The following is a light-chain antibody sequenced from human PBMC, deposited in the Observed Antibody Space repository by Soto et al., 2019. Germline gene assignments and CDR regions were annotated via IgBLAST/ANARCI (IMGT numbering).Light chain of an antibody. J-gene: IGKJ1*01. CDR3: QKYNSAPQT. V-gene: IGKV1-27*01. Sequence: DIQMTQSPSSLSASVGDRVTISCRASQGIIDYLAWYQQKPGKPPKLLIYAASTLQSGVPSRSSGSGAGTDFTLTISDLQPEDVATYFCQKYNSAPQTFGPGTKVEIK. CDR2: AAS. CDR1: QGIIDY.